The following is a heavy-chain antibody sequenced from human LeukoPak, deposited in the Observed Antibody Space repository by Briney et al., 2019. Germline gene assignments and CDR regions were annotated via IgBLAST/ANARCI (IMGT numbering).Heavy chain of an antibody. Sequence: GGSLRLSCAASGFTFSSYAMHWVRQAPGKGLEWVAVISYDGSNKYYADSVKGRFTISRDNSKNTLYLQMNSLRAEDTAVYYWARFNIMVRLLGGFDYWAREPWSPSPQ. J-gene: IGHJ4*02. D-gene: IGHD3-10*01. CDR1: GFTFSSYA. CDR3: ARFNIMVRLLGGFDY. V-gene: IGHV3-30-3*01. CDR2: ISYDGSNK.